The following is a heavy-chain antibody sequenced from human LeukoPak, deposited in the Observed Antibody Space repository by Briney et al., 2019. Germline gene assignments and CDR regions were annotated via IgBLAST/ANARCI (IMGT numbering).Heavy chain of an antibody. Sequence: PGGSLRLSCAASGFTFSSYSMNWVRQAPGKGLEWVSSISSSSSYIYYADSVKGRFTISRDNAKNSLYLQMNSLRAEDTAVYYCASGDIVVVPAAGYMDVWGKGTTVTVSS. CDR1: GFTFSSYS. V-gene: IGHV3-21*01. CDR2: ISSSSSYI. J-gene: IGHJ6*03. D-gene: IGHD2-2*01. CDR3: ASGDIVVVPAAGYMDV.